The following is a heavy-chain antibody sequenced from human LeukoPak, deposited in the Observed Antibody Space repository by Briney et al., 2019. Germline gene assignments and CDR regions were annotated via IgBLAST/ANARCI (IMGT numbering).Heavy chain of an antibody. Sequence: SETLSLTCTVSGGSISSYYWSWIRQPPGKGLEWIGYIYYSGSTNYNPSLKSRVTISVDTSKNQFSLKLSSVTAADTAVYYCARAGMVTAPPDYWGQGTLATVSS. CDR2: IYYSGST. CDR3: ARAGMVTAPPDY. D-gene: IGHD2-21*02. CDR1: GGSISSYY. V-gene: IGHV4-59*01. J-gene: IGHJ4*02.